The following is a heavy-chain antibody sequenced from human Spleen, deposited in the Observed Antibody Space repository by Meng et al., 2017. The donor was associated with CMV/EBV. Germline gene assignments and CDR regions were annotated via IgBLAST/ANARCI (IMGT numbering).Heavy chain of an antibody. CDR2: IYSGDSDT. CDR1: GYTFTNYW. D-gene: IGHD2-8*01. V-gene: IGHV5-51*01. J-gene: IGHJ3*01. CDR3: VRRTDAEGCDF. Sequence: GESLKISCKGSGYTFTNYWIGWVRQMPGKGLEWMGIIYSGDSDTRYSPSVQGQFTISADKSTSTAYLQWSSLKASDTAMYYCVRRTDAEGCDFWGQGTLVTVSS.